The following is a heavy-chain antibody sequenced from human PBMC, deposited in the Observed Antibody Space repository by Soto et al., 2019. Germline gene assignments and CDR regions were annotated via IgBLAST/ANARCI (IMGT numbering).Heavy chain of an antibody. Sequence: HPGGSLRLSCAASGFTFSSSGMHWVRQAPGKGLEWVAVISYDASKKYYADSVKGRFTISRDNSKETVDLQMNSLRAEDTAVYYCAKEGCSSTSCVAFLDVWGRGTTVTVS. J-gene: IGHJ6*02. CDR2: ISYDASKK. CDR3: AKEGCSSTSCVAFLDV. CDR1: GFTFSSSG. D-gene: IGHD2-2*01. V-gene: IGHV3-30*18.